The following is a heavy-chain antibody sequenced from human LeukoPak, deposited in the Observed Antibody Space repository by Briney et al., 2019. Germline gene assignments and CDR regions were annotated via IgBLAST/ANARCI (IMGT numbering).Heavy chain of an antibody. Sequence: HPGGSLRLSCAASGFTFSSYGMHWVRQAPGKGLEWVAVISYDGSNKYYADSVKGRFTISRDNSKNTLCLQMNSLRAEDTAVYYCAKDRFRTTVNEGDWFDPWGQGTLVTVSS. V-gene: IGHV3-30*18. CDR1: GFTFSSYG. J-gene: IGHJ5*02. CDR2: ISYDGSNK. D-gene: IGHD4-17*01. CDR3: AKDRFRTTVNEGDWFDP.